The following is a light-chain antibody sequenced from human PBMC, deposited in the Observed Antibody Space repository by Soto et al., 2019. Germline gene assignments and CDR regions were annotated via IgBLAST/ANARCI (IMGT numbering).Light chain of an antibody. CDR2: DAS. CDR3: QQRSNWPPWT. CDR1: QRVSSY. J-gene: IGKJ1*01. V-gene: IGKV3-11*01. Sequence: EIVLTQSPATLSLSPGERATLSSRASQRVSSYLAWYQQKPGQAPRLLIYDASNRATGIPARFSGSGSGTDFTLTISSLEPEDFAVYYCQQRSNWPPWTFDQGTKVEIK.